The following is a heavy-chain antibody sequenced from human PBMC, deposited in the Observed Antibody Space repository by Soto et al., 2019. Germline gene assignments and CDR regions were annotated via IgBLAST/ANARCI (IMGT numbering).Heavy chain of an antibody. CDR3: ARAPGGTGIVDY. Sequence: EVQLAESGGGLVQPGGSLRLSCAASGFTFSSYWMQWVRQAPGKGLVWVSRINSEGTTTFYADSVKGRFTISRDNAKNTLYLQMNSLRAEDTAVYYCARAPGGTGIVDYWGRGKLVTVSS. D-gene: IGHD7-27*01. CDR2: INSEGTTT. CDR1: GFTFSSYW. V-gene: IGHV3-74*01. J-gene: IGHJ4*02.